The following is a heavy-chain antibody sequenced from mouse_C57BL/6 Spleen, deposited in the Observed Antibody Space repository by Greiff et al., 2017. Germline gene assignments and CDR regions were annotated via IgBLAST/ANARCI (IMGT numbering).Heavy chain of an antibody. J-gene: IGHJ1*03. CDR2: ISSGGSYT. CDR1: GFTFSSYG. Sequence: EVKLVESGGDLVKPGGSLKLSCAASGFTFSSYGMSWVRQTPDKRLEWVATISSGGSYTYYPDSVKGRFTISRDNAKNTLYLQMSSLKSEDTAMYYCARPDYGSSCRYCDVWGTGTTVTVSS. D-gene: IGHD1-1*01. CDR3: ARPDYGSSCRYCDV. V-gene: IGHV5-6*01.